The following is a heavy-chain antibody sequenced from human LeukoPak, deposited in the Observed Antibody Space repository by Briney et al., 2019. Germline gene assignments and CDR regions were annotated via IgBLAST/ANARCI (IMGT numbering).Heavy chain of an antibody. CDR1: WFTFSRYS. J-gene: IGHJ6*02. CDR3: ARDIRGVGMKVFYGMDD. Sequence: GGSQRLPWSASWFTFSRYSMNWVRQAPGKGLEWVSSISSSSSYIYYADSVKGRFTISRDNAKHSLYLQMNSLRAVDTAVYYCARDIRGVGMKVFYGMDDWGQGTTVTVSS. CDR2: ISSSSSYI. V-gene: IGHV3-21*01. D-gene: IGHD3-22*01.